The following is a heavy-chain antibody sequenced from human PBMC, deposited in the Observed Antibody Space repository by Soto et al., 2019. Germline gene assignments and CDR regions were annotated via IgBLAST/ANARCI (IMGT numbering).Heavy chain of an antibody. Sequence: SETLSLTSTVSGGSISSGGYYWSWIRQHPGKGLEWIGYIYYSGSTYYNPSLKSRVTISVDTSKNQFSLKLSSVTAADTAVYYCARAAAAVLRYGMDVWGQGTTVTVSS. V-gene: IGHV4-31*03. CDR3: ARAAAAVLRYGMDV. CDR1: GGSISSGGYY. CDR2: IYYSGST. D-gene: IGHD6-13*01. J-gene: IGHJ6*02.